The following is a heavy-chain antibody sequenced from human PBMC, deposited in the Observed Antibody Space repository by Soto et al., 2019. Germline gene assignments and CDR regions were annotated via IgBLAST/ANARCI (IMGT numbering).Heavy chain of an antibody. CDR2: INAGNGNK. CDR1: GYTFSSYA. D-gene: IGHD6-19*01. CDR3: ARHGSGWDY. J-gene: IGHJ4*02. V-gene: IGHV1-3*05. Sequence: QVQLVQSGAEEKKPGASVKVSCKASGYTFSSYAMHWVRQAPGQRLEWMGWINAGNGNKKYSQKFQGRVTITRDTSASTAYTELSSLRSEDTAVYYCARHGSGWDYWGQGTLVTVSS.